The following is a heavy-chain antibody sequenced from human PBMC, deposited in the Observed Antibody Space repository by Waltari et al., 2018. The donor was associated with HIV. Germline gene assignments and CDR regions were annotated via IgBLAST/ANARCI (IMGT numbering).Heavy chain of an antibody. D-gene: IGHD2-15*01. CDR1: GYTFSSYG. Sequence: QVQLVQSGAEVKRPGASGKVSCKTSGYTFSSYGISWGRLAPGQGHEWMGWISSSNINTIYAQNFLGRVTMTTDTSTNTAYLELRSLRSDDTAVYYCVKEGYCSGGSCYSGSLDIWGQGTKVTVSS. CDR2: ISSSNINT. CDR3: VKEGYCSGGSCYSGSLDI. J-gene: IGHJ3*02. V-gene: IGHV1-18*01.